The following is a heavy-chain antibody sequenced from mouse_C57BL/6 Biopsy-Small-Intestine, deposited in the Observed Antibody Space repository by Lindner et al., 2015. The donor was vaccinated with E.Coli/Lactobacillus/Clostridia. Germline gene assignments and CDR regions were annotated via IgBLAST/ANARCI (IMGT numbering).Heavy chain of an antibody. D-gene: IGHD2-3*01. Sequence: SVKVSCKASEFTLSTFFIHWVRQAPGQGLEWMGIIGPNNGDLIYAQKFQGRVTMTWDTSTSTVYMELSNLRYEDTAIYYCARDPSNGDDDAFDIWGQGTMVTVS. CDR2: IGPNNGDL. J-gene: IGHJ3*01. CDR3: ARDPSNGDDDAFDI. V-gene: IGHV1-64*01. CDR1: EFTLSTFF.